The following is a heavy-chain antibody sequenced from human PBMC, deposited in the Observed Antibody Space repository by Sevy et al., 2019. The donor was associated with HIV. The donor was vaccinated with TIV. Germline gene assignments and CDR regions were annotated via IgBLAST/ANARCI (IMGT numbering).Heavy chain of an antibody. CDR3: VRRGVDAYNVYFDL. CDR1: GFTFSAYS. J-gene: IGHJ4*02. D-gene: IGHD3-10*01. CDR2: ISTGTDHI. V-gene: IGHV3-21*05. Sequence: GGSLRLSCTASGFTFSAYSMNWVRQAPGKGLEWLSYISTGTDHIYYADSAKGRFTISRYDAKKSVYLERKSLRDQDTALYYCVRRGVDAYNVYFDLWGQGTLVTVSS.